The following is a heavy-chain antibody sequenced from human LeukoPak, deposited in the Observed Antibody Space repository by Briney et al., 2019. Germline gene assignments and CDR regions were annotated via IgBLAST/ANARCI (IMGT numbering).Heavy chain of an antibody. Sequence: ASVKVSCKASGGTFSSYAISWVRQAPGQGLEWMGGIIPIFGTANYAQKFQGRVTITADESTSTAYMGLSSLRSEDTAVYYCARDGPSGYCGGDCYSFDYWGQGTLVTVSS. CDR3: ARDGPSGYCGGDCYSFDY. CDR1: GGTFSSYA. J-gene: IGHJ4*02. CDR2: IIPIFGTA. D-gene: IGHD2-21*02. V-gene: IGHV1-69*13.